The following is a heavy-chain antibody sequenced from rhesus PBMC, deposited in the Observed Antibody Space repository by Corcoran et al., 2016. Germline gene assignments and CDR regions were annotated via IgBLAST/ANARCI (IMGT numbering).Heavy chain of an antibody. CDR1: GGSISSSYYY. V-gene: IGHV4-122*02. CDR2: ISYSRST. J-gene: IGHJ4*01. D-gene: IGHD1-44*01. CDR3: ARRLVGTFDY. Sequence: QVQRQESGPGLVKPSETLSLTCAVSGGSISSSYYYWSWIRQAHGKGLEWIGYISYSRSTSYTPSLKSRVPISRDTSKNPFSLNLSSVTAADTAVYYCARRLVGTFDYWGQGVLVTVSS.